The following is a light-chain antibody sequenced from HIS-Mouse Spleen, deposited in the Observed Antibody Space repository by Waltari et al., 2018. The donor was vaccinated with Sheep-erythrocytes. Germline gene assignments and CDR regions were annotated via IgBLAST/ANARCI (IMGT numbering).Light chain of an antibody. CDR3: CSYAGSYTWV. J-gene: IGLJ3*02. Sequence: QSALTQPRPVSGSPGPSVTISCTGTSIDVGGYNYVSWYQQHPGKAPKLMIYDVSKRPSGVPDRFSGSKSGNTASLTISGLQAEDEADYYCCSYAGSYTWVFGGGTKLTVL. CDR2: DVS. CDR1: SIDVGGYNY. V-gene: IGLV2-11*01.